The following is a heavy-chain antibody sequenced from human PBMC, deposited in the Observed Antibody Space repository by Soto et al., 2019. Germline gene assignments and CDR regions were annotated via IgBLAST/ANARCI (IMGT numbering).Heavy chain of an antibody. D-gene: IGHD3-10*01. Sequence: ASVKVSCKASGGTFSSYTISWVRQAPGQGLEWMGRIIPILGIANYAQKFQGRVTITADKSTSTAYMELSSLRSEDTAVYYCARGGMVRGAYYYYYMDVWGKGTTVTVSS. V-gene: IGHV1-69*02. CDR2: IIPILGIA. CDR1: GGTFSSYT. CDR3: ARGGMVRGAYYYYYMDV. J-gene: IGHJ6*03.